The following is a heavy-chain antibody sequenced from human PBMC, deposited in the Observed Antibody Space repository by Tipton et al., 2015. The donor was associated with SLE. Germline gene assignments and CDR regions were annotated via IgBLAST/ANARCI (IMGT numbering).Heavy chain of an antibody. CDR1: GGSISSGSYF. D-gene: IGHD1-14*01. J-gene: IGHJ6*02. Sequence: TLSLTCTVSGGSISSGSYFWSWIRQPPGKGLEWIGYINNNGNTNYNPSLKSRVTTSVDTSKNQLSLKLSSVTAADTAVYYCARGRQGMEVFTMDVWGPGTTVTVSS. CDR2: INNNGNT. CDR3: ARGRQGMEVFTMDV. V-gene: IGHV4-61*01.